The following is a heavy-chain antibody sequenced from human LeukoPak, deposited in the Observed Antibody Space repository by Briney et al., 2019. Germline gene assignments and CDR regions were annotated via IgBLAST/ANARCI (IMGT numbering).Heavy chain of an antibody. CDR3: ARDLGGYSYGSHFDY. J-gene: IGHJ4*02. Sequence: GGSLRLSCAASGFTFSTYYMNWVRQAPGKGLVWVSSITTSSRYIYYAESVKGRFTISRDNAKNSLYLQMNTLRAEDTAVYYCARDLGGYSYGSHFDYWGQGTLVTVSS. CDR1: GFTFSTYY. V-gene: IGHV3-21*01. CDR2: ITTSSRYI. D-gene: IGHD5-18*01.